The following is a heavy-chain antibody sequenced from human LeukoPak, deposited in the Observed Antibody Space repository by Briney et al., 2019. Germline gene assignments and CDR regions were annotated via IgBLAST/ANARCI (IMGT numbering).Heavy chain of an antibody. V-gene: IGHV4-59*01. CDR3: ARLRGYPWGFDY. J-gene: IGHJ4*02. D-gene: IGHD3-10*01. Sequence: SETLSLTCAVYGGSFSGYYWSWIRRPPGKGLEWIGYIYYSGSTNYNPSLKSRVTISVDTSKNQFSLKLSSVTAADTAVYYCARLRGYPWGFDYWGQGTLVTVSS. CDR2: IYYSGST. CDR1: GGSFSGYY.